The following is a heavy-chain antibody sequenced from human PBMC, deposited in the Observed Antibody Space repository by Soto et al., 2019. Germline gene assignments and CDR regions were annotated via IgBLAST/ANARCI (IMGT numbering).Heavy chain of an antibody. CDR1: VFPFSSYG. CDR2: ISYDGSNK. Sequence: PGGSLTLSCATSVFPFSSYGMHWVRQAPGKGLEWVAVISYDGSNKYYADSAKGRFTISRDNSQNTLYLQMNSLRAEDTAVYYSARDPRSAGYYVDYWGQGNLVTVSS. V-gene: IGHV3-30*03. CDR3: ARDPRSAGYYVDY. J-gene: IGHJ4*02. D-gene: IGHD1-26*01.